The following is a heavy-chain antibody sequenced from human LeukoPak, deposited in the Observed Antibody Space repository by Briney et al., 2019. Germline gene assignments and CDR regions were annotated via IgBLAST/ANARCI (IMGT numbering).Heavy chain of an antibody. CDR3: ARVGGYSSVRGWFDP. CDR2: ICYSGST. V-gene: IGHV4-31*03. D-gene: IGHD6-19*01. J-gene: IGHJ5*02. CDR1: SVSISSGGYY. Sequence: SQTLSLTCTVSSVSISSGGYYWSWIRQHPGKGLEWIGNICYSGSTYYNPSLKTRITIAVDTSKNQFSLKLSSVTAADTAVYYCARVGGYSSVRGWFDPWGQGTLVTVSS.